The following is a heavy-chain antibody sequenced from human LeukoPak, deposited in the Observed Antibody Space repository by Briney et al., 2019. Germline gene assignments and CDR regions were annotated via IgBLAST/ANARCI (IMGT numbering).Heavy chain of an antibody. Sequence: SETLSLTCTVSGASVSSDYWSWIRQSPGKGLEWIGYIYHSGHTMSNPSLKSRVSLSLDTSNNQFSLKPSSVTAADTAVYYCARHPFQYPFDHWGQGTVVSVSS. D-gene: IGHD2/OR15-2a*01. CDR3: ARHPFQYPFDH. J-gene: IGHJ5*02. CDR1: GASVSSDY. CDR2: IYHSGHT. V-gene: IGHV4-59*08.